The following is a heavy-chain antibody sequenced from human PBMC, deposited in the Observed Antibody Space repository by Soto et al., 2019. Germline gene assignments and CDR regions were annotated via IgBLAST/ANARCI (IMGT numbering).Heavy chain of an antibody. Sequence: SETLSLTCTVSGGSITTYYWNWIRQPPGKGLEWIGYIFYSGSPNYNPSLKSRVTISVDTSQNQISLKLRSVTAADTAVYYCASDRDGYNSWGRGTLVTVSS. CDR2: IFYSGSP. V-gene: IGHV4-59*01. J-gene: IGHJ4*02. CDR1: GGSITTYY. D-gene: IGHD5-12*01. CDR3: ASDRDGYNS.